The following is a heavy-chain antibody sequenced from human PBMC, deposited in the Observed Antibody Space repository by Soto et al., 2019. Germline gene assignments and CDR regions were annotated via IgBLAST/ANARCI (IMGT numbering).Heavy chain of an antibody. Sequence: SETLSLTCTVSGGSISSYYWSWIRQPPGKGLEWIGYIYYSGSTNYNPSLKSRVTISVDTSKNQFSLKLSSVTAADTAVYYCAREGDDGGYSSGWPQGYYGMDVWGQGTTVTVSS. J-gene: IGHJ6*02. V-gene: IGHV4-59*01. CDR3: AREGDDGGYSSGWPQGYYGMDV. CDR1: GGSISSYY. CDR2: IYYSGST. D-gene: IGHD6-19*01.